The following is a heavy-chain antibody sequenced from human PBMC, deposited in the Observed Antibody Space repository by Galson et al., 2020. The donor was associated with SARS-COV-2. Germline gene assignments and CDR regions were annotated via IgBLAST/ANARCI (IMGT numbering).Heavy chain of an antibody. CDR1: GFTFSSYW. Sequence: GESLKISCAASGFTFSSYWMHWVRQAPGKGLVWVSRINSDGSSTSYADSVKGRFTISRDNAKNTLYLQMNSLRAEDTAVYYCARVKRDIVLMVYAPQGAFDIWGQGTMVTVSS. CDR3: ARVKRDIVLMVYAPQGAFDI. V-gene: IGHV3-74*01. J-gene: IGHJ3*02. D-gene: IGHD2-8*01. CDR2: INSDGSST.